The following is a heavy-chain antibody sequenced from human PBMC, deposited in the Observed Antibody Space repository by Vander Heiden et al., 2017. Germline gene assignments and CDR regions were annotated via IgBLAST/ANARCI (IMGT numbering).Heavy chain of an antibody. CDR3: ARDRTYSSGWYGGYNWFDP. V-gene: IGHV4-61*01. Sequence: VSGGSVSSGSYYWSWIRQPPGKGLEWIGYIYYSGSTNYNPSLKRRVTISVDTSKNQFSLKLSSVTAADTAVYYCARDRTYSSGWYGGYNWFDPWGQGTLVTVSS. D-gene: IGHD6-19*01. CDR1: GGSVSSGSYY. J-gene: IGHJ5*02. CDR2: IYYSGST.